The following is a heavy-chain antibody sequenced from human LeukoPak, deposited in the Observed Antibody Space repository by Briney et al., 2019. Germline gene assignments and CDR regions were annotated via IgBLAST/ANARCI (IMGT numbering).Heavy chain of an antibody. CDR2: IKQDGSEK. V-gene: IGHV3-7*01. Sequence: GGSLRLSCAASGFTFSSYWMSWVRQAPGKGLEWVANIKQDGSEKYYVDSVKGRFTISRDNAKNSLYLQMNSLRAEDTAVYYCARDRRYDFWSGYYQVGYMDVWGKGTTVTVSS. J-gene: IGHJ6*03. CDR1: GFTFSSYW. CDR3: ARDRRYDFWSGYYQVGYMDV. D-gene: IGHD3-3*01.